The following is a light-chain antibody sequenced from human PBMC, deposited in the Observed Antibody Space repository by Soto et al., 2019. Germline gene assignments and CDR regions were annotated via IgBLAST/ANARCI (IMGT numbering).Light chain of an antibody. Sequence: DIQMTQSPSTLSGSVGDRVTITCRDSQTISSWLAWYQQKPGKAPKLLIYKASTLKSGVPSRFSGSGSGTEFTLTISSLQPDDFATYYCQHDNSYSEAFGQGTKVELK. CDR1: QTISSW. V-gene: IGKV1-5*03. J-gene: IGKJ1*01. CDR3: QHDNSYSEA. CDR2: KAS.